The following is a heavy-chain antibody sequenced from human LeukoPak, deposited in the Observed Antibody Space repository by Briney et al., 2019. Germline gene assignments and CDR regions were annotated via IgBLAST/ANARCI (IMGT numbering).Heavy chain of an antibody. CDR2: ISGGGGTT. Sequence: GGSLRLSCAASGFTFSRSDMSWVRQAPGKGLEWISNISGGGGTTYYADSVKGRFAISRDNSKNEMYLQMNSLRAEDTAVYYCAKDLVATTYRDAFDIWGQGTMVTVSS. D-gene: IGHD5-12*01. CDR1: GFTFSRSD. V-gene: IGHV3-23*01. J-gene: IGHJ3*02. CDR3: AKDLVATTYRDAFDI.